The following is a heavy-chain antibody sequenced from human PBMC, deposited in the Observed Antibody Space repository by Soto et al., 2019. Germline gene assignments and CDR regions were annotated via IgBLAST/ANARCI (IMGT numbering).Heavy chain of an antibody. D-gene: IGHD1-1*01. J-gene: IGHJ6*02. V-gene: IGHV3-23*01. CDR2: ISGSGGST. CDR1: GFTFSSYA. Sequence: GGSLRLSCAASGFTFSSYAMSWVRQAPGKGLEWVSAISGSGGSTYYADSVKGRFTISRDNSKNTLYLQMNSLRAEDTAVYYCAKAAARLYYYYYGMDVWGQGTTVTVSS. CDR3: AKAAARLYYYYYGMDV.